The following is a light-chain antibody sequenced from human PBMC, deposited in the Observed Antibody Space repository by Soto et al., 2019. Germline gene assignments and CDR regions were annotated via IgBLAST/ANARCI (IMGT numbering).Light chain of an antibody. CDR2: GAS. V-gene: IGKV3-20*01. CDR1: QSVASRN. J-gene: IGKJ1*01. Sequence: EIVLTQSPGTLSLSPGERATLSCRASQSVASRNLAWYQQKSGQAPRLLIYGASSRAIHTPDRFSGSGSGTDFTLTISGLEHEDFGVYYCQHFGNSLWTLGQGTKGDIK. CDR3: QHFGNSLWT.